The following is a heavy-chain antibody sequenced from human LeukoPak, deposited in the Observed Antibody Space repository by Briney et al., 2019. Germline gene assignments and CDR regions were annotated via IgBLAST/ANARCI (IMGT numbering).Heavy chain of an antibody. J-gene: IGHJ4*02. CDR3: AKLPFPWLVRGGIDY. Sequence: GGSLRLSCAASEFTFSSYGMHWVRQAPGKGLEWVAVISYDGSNKYYADSVKGRFTTSRDNSKNTLYLQMNSLRAEDTAVYYCAKLPFPWLVRGGIDYWGQGTLVTVSS. D-gene: IGHD6-19*01. CDR1: EFTFSSYG. V-gene: IGHV3-30*18. CDR2: ISYDGSNK.